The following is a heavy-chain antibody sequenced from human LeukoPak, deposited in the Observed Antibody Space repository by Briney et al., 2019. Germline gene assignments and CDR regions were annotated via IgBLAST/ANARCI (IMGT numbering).Heavy chain of an antibody. J-gene: IGHJ5*02. D-gene: IGHD3-22*01. Sequence: SETLSLTCTVSGGSISSSSYYWGWIRQPPGKGLEWIGSIYYSGSTYYNPSLKSRVTISVDTSKNQFSLKLSSVTAADTAVYYCARVRVPMIVVVTPNWFDPWGQGTLVTVSS. V-gene: IGHV4-39*07. CDR1: GGSISSSSYY. CDR3: ARVRVPMIVVVTPNWFDP. CDR2: IYYSGST.